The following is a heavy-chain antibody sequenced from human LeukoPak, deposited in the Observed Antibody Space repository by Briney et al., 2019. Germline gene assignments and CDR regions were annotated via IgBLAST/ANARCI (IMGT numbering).Heavy chain of an antibody. V-gene: IGHV3-30*18. CDR3: AKDTSSWYGFFDY. CDR1: GLTFGNYA. D-gene: IGHD6-13*01. CDR2: ISYDGSDT. Sequence: GRSLRLPCAASGLTFGNYAIHWVRQAPGKGLEWVAVISYDGSDTYYADSVKGRFTISRDNSKNTLSLQVNSLRAEDTAVYYCAKDTSSWYGFFDYWGQGTLVTVSS. J-gene: IGHJ4*02.